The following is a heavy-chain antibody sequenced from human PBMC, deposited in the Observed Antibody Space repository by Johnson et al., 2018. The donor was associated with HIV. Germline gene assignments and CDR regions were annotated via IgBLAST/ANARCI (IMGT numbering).Heavy chain of an antibody. V-gene: IGHV3-30-3*01. Sequence: VQLVESGGGVVQPGGSLRLSCAASGFTFSSYAMHWVRQAPGKGLEWVAVISYDGSNKYYADSVKGRFTISRDNSKNTLYLQMNSLRAEDTAVYYCASPGIVGGQEAFDIWGQGTMVTVSS. J-gene: IGHJ3*02. CDR1: GFTFSSYA. CDR2: ISYDGSNK. CDR3: ASPGIVGGQEAFDI. D-gene: IGHD1-26*01.